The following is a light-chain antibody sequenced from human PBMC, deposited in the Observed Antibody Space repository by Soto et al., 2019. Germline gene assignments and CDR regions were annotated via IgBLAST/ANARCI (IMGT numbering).Light chain of an antibody. V-gene: IGLV2-8*01. CDR1: SSDVGDFTY. CDR3: SSFVGSNNLV. Sequence: QSALTQPPSASGSPGQSVTISCTGSSSDVGDFTYVSWYQQHPGKVPRLIIYEVLKRPSGVPDRFSGSKSGNTASLTVSGLQPEDEADYFCSSFVGSNNLVFGGVTKLTVL. CDR2: EVL. J-gene: IGLJ2*01.